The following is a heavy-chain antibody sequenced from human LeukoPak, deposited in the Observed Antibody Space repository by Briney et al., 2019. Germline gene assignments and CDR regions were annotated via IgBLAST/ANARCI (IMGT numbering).Heavy chain of an antibody. D-gene: IGHD3-3*01. CDR3: ARGITSGPRRYDVRNFDY. J-gene: IGHJ4*02. Sequence: GGSLRLSCTASGFIFSTSWMTWVRQAPGKGLEWVANINLDGSEKYYVDSVKGRFTISRDNAKNSLYLQMNSLRAEDTAVYYCARGITSGPRRYDVRNFDYWGQGTPVTVSS. V-gene: IGHV3-7*01. CDR2: INLDGSEK. CDR1: GFIFSTSW.